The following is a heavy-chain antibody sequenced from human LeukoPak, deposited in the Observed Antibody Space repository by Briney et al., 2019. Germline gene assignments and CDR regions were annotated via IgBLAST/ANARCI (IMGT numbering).Heavy chain of an antibody. J-gene: IGHJ4*02. CDR1: GGSISSGSYY. Sequence: SETLSLTCTVSGGSISSGSYYWSWIRQPAGKGLEWIGRIYTSRSTNYNPSLKSRVTISVDTSKNQFSLKLSSVTAADTAVYYCARAPSSWYVDYWGQGTLVTVSS. D-gene: IGHD6-13*01. V-gene: IGHV4-61*02. CDR2: IYTSRST. CDR3: ARAPSSWYVDY.